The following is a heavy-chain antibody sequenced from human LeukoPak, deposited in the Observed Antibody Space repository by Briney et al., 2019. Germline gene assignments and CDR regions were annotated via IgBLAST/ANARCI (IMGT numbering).Heavy chain of an antibody. CDR2: INHSGST. J-gene: IGHJ6*03. CDR1: GGSFSGYY. Sequence: PSETLSLTCAIYGGSFSGYYWSWIRQPPGKGLEWIGEINHSGSTNYNPSLKSRVTISVDTSKNHFSLELSSVTAADTAVYFCARGRVSSSSWYSTYYYYFYMDVWGKGTTVTVSS. D-gene: IGHD6-13*01. V-gene: IGHV4-34*01. CDR3: ARGRVSSSSWYSTYYYYFYMDV.